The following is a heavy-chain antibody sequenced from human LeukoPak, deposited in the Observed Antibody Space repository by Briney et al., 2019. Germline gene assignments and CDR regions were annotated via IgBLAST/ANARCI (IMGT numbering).Heavy chain of an antibody. V-gene: IGHV3-11*04. CDR2: ISSSGSTI. J-gene: IGHJ4*02. CDR3: ARLEYSSSWQIVYYFDY. CDR1: GFTFSDYF. Sequence: GGSLRLSCAASGFTFSDYFMSWIRQAPGKGLEWVSYISSSGSTIYYADSVKGRFTISRDNAKNSLYLQMNSLTAEDTAVYYCARLEYSSSWQIVYYFDYWGQGTLVTVSS. D-gene: IGHD6-13*01.